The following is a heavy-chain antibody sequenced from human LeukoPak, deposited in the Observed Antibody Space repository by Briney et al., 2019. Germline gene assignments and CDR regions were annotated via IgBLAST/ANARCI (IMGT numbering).Heavy chain of an antibody. Sequence: ASVKVSCKASGYTFTSYAIHWVRQAPGQRLEWMGWINTGNGDTKYSQRFQGRVTITRDTSATTAYMELSSLRSEDTAVYYCARDRGSGSLHYWGQGTLVTVSS. CDR1: GYTFTSYA. CDR2: INTGNGDT. J-gene: IGHJ4*02. CDR3: ARDRGSGSLHY. D-gene: IGHD3-10*01. V-gene: IGHV1-3*04.